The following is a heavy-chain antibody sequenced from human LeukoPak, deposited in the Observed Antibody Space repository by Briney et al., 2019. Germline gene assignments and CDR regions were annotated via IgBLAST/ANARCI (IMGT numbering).Heavy chain of an antibody. Sequence: GGSLRLSCEASGFSFNAFWMSWVRQAPGKGLEWVANIHRDGSVRHYVESVRGRFTISRDNAKNSLFLQMNSLRVEDTAVYYCAREDGGWLRADPWGQGTLVTVSS. CDR1: GFSFNAFW. V-gene: IGHV3-7*01. J-gene: IGHJ5*02. CDR3: AREDGGWLRADP. D-gene: IGHD5-24*01. CDR2: IHRDGSVR.